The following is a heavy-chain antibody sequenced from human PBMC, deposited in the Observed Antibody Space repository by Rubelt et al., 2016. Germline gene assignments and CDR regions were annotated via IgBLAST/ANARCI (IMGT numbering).Heavy chain of an antibody. V-gene: IGHV3-23*04. CDR2: ISGTGDNT. CDR3: ARDVTPEYNRAWFDAFDI. J-gene: IGHJ3*02. CDR1: GFTFSSYA. D-gene: IGHD1-14*01. Sequence: EVQLVESGGSLVQPGGSLRLSCAASGFTFSSYAMSWVRQAPGKGLEWVSSISGTGDNTYYADSVKGRFTISRDNFKNTLYLQGNSLRAGDTAVYYCARDVTPEYNRAWFDAFDIWGQGTMVTVSS.